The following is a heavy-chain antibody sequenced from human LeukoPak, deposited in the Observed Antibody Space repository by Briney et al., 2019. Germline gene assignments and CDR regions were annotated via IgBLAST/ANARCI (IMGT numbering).Heavy chain of an antibody. D-gene: IGHD4/OR15-4a*01. CDR3: ARDDYGDYLYFDL. V-gene: IGHV1-18*01. J-gene: IGHJ2*01. CDR1: RYFFMSSG. Sequence: ASVKVSRKASRYFFMSSGFTWVRQAPGQGFEWMGWISPYNGNTNYAQKFQGRVTMTTDKSSTKVYMELRSLRSDDTAVYFCARDDYGDYLYFDLWGRGTVVTVSS. CDR2: ISPYNGNT.